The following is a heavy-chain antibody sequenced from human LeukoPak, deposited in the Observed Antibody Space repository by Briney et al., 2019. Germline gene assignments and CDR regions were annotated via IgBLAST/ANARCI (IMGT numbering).Heavy chain of an antibody. CDR1: GGTFSSYA. D-gene: IGHD3-10*01. CDR2: IIPILGIA. J-gene: IGHJ5*02. CDR3: ARGRNYYGSEDNWFDP. Sequence: ASVKVSCKASGGTFSSYAISWVRQAPGQGLEWMGRIIPILGIANYAQKFQGRVTMTRDTSTSTVYMELSSLRSEDTAVYYCARGRNYYGSEDNWFDPWGQGTLVTVSS. V-gene: IGHV1-69*04.